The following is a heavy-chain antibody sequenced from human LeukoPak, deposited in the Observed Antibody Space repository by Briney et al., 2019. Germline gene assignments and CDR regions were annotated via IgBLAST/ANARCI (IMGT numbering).Heavy chain of an antibody. Sequence: SETLSLTCTVSGGSISSYYWSWIRQPPGKGLEWIGYIYTSGSTNYNPSLKSRVTISVDTSKNQFPLKLSSVTAADTAVYYCARQGYCSSTSCYRGAFDIWGQGTMATVSS. D-gene: IGHD2-2*02. CDR2: IYTSGST. CDR1: GGSISSYY. CDR3: ARQGYCSSTSCYRGAFDI. V-gene: IGHV4-4*09. J-gene: IGHJ3*02.